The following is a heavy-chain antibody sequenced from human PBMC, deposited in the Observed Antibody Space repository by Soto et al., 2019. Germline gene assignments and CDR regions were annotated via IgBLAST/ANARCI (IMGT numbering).Heavy chain of an antibody. J-gene: IGHJ5*02. CDR3: ARKGRYCSGASCYAWWFDP. D-gene: IGHD2-2*01. CDR2: INHRGST. Sequence: PSETLSLTCAVYAGSFSGYYWSWIRQPPGKGLEWIGEINHRGSTNYNPSLKSRVTISVDTSKNQFSLELNSVTTADTAVYYCARKGRYCSGASCYAWWFDPWGQGTVVTVSS. V-gene: IGHV4-34*01. CDR1: AGSFSGYY.